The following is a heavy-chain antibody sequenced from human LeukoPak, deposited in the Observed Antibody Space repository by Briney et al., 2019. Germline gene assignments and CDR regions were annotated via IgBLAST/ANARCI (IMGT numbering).Heavy chain of an antibody. CDR3: AREGSIVVVPAATYYYYYGMDV. D-gene: IGHD2-2*01. J-gene: IGHJ6*02. CDR2: ISAYNGNT. Sequence: ASVKVSCKASGYTFTSYGISWVRQAPGQGLEWMGWISAYNGNTNYAQKLQGRVTMTIDTSTSTAYMELRSLRSDDTAVYYCAREGSIVVVPAATYYYYYGMDVWGQGTTVTVSS. V-gene: IGHV1-18*01. CDR1: GYTFTSYG.